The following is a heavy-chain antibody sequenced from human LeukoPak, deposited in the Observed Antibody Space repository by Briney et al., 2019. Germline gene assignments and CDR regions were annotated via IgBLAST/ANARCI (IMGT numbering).Heavy chain of an antibody. Sequence: GGSLRLTCAASGFTFSSYDMHWVRHAPGKGLEWVAVISYDGNDKHYADSVKGRFTISRDNSKNTLYLQMHSLRVEDTAVYYCAKDQYDYVRGEFDYWGQGTLVTVSS. J-gene: IGHJ4*02. D-gene: IGHD3-16*01. CDR3: AKDQYDYVRGEFDY. V-gene: IGHV3-30*18. CDR1: GFTFSSYD. CDR2: ISYDGNDK.